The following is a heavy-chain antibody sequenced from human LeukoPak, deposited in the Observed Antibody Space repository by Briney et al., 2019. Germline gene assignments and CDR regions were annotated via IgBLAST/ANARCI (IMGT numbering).Heavy chain of an antibody. D-gene: IGHD2-15*01. J-gene: IGHJ4*02. Sequence: GGSLTLSCAASGFTLSSNAMGWVRQAEGKGLEWVASISGSGGSTYYADSGKGRFSISRDNSKNTLYLQMNSLSAEDTAVYCCAKGDIVVVVAANDYWGQGTLVTVSS. CDR1: GFTLSSNA. CDR2: ISGSGGST. V-gene: IGHV3-23*01. CDR3: AKGDIVVVVAANDY.